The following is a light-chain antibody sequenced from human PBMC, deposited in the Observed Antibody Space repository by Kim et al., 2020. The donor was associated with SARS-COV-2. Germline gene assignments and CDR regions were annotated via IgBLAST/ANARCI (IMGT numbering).Light chain of an antibody. Sequence: SVKPACTLSSGHSSYAIAWHQQQPEKGPRYLMKLNSDGSHSKGDGIPDRFSGSSSGAERYLTISSLQSEDEADYYCQTWGTGIWVFGGGTQLTVL. CDR3: QTWGTGIWV. V-gene: IGLV4-69*01. J-gene: IGLJ3*02. CDR2: LNSDGSH. CDR1: SGHSSYA.